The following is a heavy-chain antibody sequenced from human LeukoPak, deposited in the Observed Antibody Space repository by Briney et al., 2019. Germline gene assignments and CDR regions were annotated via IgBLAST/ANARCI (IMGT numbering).Heavy chain of an antibody. V-gene: IGHV1-2*02. D-gene: IGHD2-2*01. CDR3: AREGSSSSCYDY. J-gene: IGHJ4*02. CDR1: GYTFTGYY. CDR2: INSNSGGT. Sequence: ASVKVSCKASGYTFTGYYMHWVRQAPGQGLEWMGWINSNSGGTNYAPKFQGRVTMTRDTSISTAYMELSRLRSDDTAVYYCAREGSSSSCYDYWGQGTLVTVSS.